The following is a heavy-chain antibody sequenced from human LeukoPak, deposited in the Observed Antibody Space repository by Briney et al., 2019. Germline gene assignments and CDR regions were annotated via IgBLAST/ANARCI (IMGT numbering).Heavy chain of an antibody. CDR1: EYTFTGYY. D-gene: IGHD1-26*01. CDR3: TRESGSYHGNDF. CDR2: INPNNGGT. V-gene: IGHV1-2*06. J-gene: IGHJ4*02. Sequence: ASVKVSGKASEYTFTGYYMHWVRQAPGQGLEWMGRINPNNGGTNYAQKFQGRVTMTGDTSISTAYMELSSLRSDDTAVYYCTRESGSYHGNDFWGQGTLVTVSS.